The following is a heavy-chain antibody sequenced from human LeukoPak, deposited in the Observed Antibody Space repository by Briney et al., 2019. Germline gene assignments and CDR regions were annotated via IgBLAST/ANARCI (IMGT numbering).Heavy chain of an antibody. CDR3: ARDRGLGELWFGEFPKGSDS. CDR2: INPSGGST. Sequence: GASVRVSCTASGYTFTSYYMHWVRQAPGQGLEWMGIINPSGGSTSYAQKFQGRFTMTRDTSTSTVYMELSSLRSEDTAVYYCARDRGLGELWFGEFPKGSDSWGQGNPVTVSS. CDR1: GYTFTSYY. V-gene: IGHV1-46*01. J-gene: IGHJ4*02. D-gene: IGHD3-10*01.